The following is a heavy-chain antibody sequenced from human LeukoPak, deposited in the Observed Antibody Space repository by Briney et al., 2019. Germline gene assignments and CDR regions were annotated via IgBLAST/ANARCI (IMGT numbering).Heavy chain of an antibody. J-gene: IGHJ4*02. Sequence: GASVKVSCKASGYTFTSYGISWVRQAPGQGLEWMGWINPNSGGTNYAQKFQGRVTMTRDTSISTAYMELSRLRSDDTAVYYCAKSGLNRFDYWGQGTLVTVSS. CDR3: AKSGLNRFDY. CDR1: GYTFTSYG. CDR2: INPNSGGT. V-gene: IGHV1-2*02. D-gene: IGHD2-15*01.